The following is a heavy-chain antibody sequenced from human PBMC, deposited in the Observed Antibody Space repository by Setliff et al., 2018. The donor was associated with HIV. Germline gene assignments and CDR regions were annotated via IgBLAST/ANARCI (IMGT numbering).Heavy chain of an antibody. CDR1: GESFSGHH. CDR3: ARHFRYPGIAVAGIDY. J-gene: IGHJ4*01. V-gene: IGHV4-34*01. CDR2: INHSGSI. Sequence: PSETLSLTCAVCGESFSGHHCSWIRQPPGKGLEWIGKINHSGSINYNPSLKSRVPISVDTFWGSVTAADTAVYYCARHFRYPGIAVAGIDYWGQGTLVTVSS. D-gene: IGHD6-19*01.